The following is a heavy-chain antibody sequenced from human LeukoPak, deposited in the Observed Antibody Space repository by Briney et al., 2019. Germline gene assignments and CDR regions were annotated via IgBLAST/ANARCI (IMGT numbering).Heavy chain of an antibody. V-gene: IGHV4-39*01. CDR3: ARRHQRRTYYYDSSGYDPAYYFDY. J-gene: IGHJ4*02. CDR2: IYYSGST. Sequence: PSETLSLTCTVSGGSISSSSYYWGWIRQPPGKGLEWIGSIYYSGSTYYNPSLKSRVTISVDTSKNQFSLKLSSVTAADTAVYYCARRHQRRTYYYDSSGYDPAYYFDYWGQGTLVTVSS. CDR1: GGSISSSSYY. D-gene: IGHD3-22*01.